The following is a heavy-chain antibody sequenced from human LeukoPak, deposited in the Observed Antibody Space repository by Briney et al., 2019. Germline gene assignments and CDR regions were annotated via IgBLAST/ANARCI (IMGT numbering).Heavy chain of an antibody. CDR2: IKPNTDGGTE. V-gene: IGHV3-15*01. CDR3: ATYPQNRH. CDR1: KFTFSNAW. J-gene: IGHJ4*02. D-gene: IGHD2/OR15-2a*01. Sequence: GGSLSLSCAASKFTFSNAWMSWVSQAPGKVLEWLGRIKPNTDGGTEAYAAHVEDRFTISRDDLKGMLYLQMSSLKIEDTPVYYCATYPQNRHWRQGTLVIVSS.